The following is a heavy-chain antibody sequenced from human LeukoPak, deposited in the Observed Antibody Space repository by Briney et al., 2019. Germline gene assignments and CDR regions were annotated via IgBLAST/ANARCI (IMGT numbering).Heavy chain of an antibody. Sequence: GASVKVSCKASGYTFTGYYMHWVRQAPGQGLEWMGGIIPIFGTANYAQKFQGRVTITADKSTSTAYMELSSLRSEDTAVYYCARMSGYYYQYFDYWGQGTLVTVSS. CDR3: ARMSGYYYQYFDY. CDR1: GYTFTGYY. D-gene: IGHD3-22*01. CDR2: IIPIFGTA. J-gene: IGHJ4*02. V-gene: IGHV1-69*06.